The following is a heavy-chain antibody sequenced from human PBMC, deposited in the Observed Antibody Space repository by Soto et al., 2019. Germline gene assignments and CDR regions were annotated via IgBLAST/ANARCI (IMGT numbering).Heavy chain of an antibody. CDR2: IYYTGST. J-gene: IGHJ4*02. Sequence: SETLSLTCTVSGGSISSGDYYWSWIRQPPGKGLEWIAYIYYTGSTNYNPSLKSRVTLSADTSKNQFSLKLSSVTAADTAMYYCARVDSSGSYFDYWGQGTLVTVSS. V-gene: IGHV4-61*08. D-gene: IGHD3-22*01. CDR1: GGSISSGDYY. CDR3: ARVDSSGSYFDY.